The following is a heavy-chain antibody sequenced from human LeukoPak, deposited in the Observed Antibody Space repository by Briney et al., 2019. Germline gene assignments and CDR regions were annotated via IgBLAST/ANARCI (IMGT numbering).Heavy chain of an antibody. CDR1: GASISSYY. CDR3: ARDSTGTAFAP. Sequence: SETLSLTCIVSGASISSYYWSWIRHPAGKELEWIGRLQPSGATNYNPSLESRVTMSVDTSKNQFSLSLTSVTAADTAVYYCARDSTGTAFAPWGQGTLVTVSS. V-gene: IGHV4-4*07. D-gene: IGHD1-14*01. J-gene: IGHJ5*02. CDR2: LQPSGAT.